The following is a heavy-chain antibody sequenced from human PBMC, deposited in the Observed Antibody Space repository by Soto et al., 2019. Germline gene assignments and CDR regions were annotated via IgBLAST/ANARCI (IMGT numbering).Heavy chain of an antibody. CDR1: GFTFDDYA. CDR2: ISWDGGST. D-gene: IGHD2-15*01. Sequence: GSLRLSCAASGFTFDDYAMHWVRQAPGKGLEWVSLISWDGGSTYYADSVKGRFTISRDNSKNSLYLQMNSLRAEDTALYYCAKDMSLLRSYYYYGMDVWGQGTTVTVSS. V-gene: IGHV3-43D*04. J-gene: IGHJ6*02. CDR3: AKDMSLLRSYYYYGMDV.